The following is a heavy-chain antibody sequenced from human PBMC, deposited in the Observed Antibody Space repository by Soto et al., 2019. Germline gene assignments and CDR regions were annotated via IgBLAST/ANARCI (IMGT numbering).Heavy chain of an antibody. J-gene: IGHJ6*02. V-gene: IGHV1-69*13. CDR1: GGTFSSYA. Sequence: GASVKVSCKASGGTFSSYAISWVRQAPGQGLEWMGGIIPIFGTANYAQKFQGRVTITADESTSTAYMELSSLRSEDTAVYYCARVSVVVVPAANHYYYYGMDVWGQGTPVTVSS. CDR2: IIPIFGTA. D-gene: IGHD2-2*01. CDR3: ARVSVVVVPAANHYYYYGMDV.